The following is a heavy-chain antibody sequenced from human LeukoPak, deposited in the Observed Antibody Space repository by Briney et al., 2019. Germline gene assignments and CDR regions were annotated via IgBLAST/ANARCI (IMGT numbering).Heavy chain of an antibody. CDR3: ARVLSRYRSGWLYYFDY. CDR1: GFTFDDYG. V-gene: IGHV3-20*04. D-gene: IGHD6-19*01. J-gene: IGHJ4*02. CDR2: INWNGGST. Sequence: GGSLRLSCAASGFTFDDYGMSWVRQAPGKGLEWVSGINWNGGSTGYADSVKGRFTISRDNAKNTLYLQMNSLRAEDTAVYYCARVLSRYRSGWLYYFDYWGQGTLVTVSS.